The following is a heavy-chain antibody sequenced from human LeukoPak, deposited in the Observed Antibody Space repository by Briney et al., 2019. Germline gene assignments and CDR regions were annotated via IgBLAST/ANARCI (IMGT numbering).Heavy chain of an antibody. CDR1: KFIFSSHS. Sequence: GGSLRLSCAASKFIFSSHSMNWVRQAPGKGLEWISYISHSVGNIYYADSVKGRFTISRDNAKNSLYLQMNSLRDEDTAVYYCASHSSWERSPGYFDYWGQGTLVTVSS. CDR3: ASHSSWERSPGYFDY. D-gene: IGHD1-26*01. CDR2: ISHSVGNI. V-gene: IGHV3-48*02. J-gene: IGHJ4*02.